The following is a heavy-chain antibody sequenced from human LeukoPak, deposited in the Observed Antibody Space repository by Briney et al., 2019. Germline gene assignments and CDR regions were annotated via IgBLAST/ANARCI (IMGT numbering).Heavy chain of an antibody. V-gene: IGHV4-4*07. CDR2: VYTSGST. CDR1: GGSISSYY. Sequence: SETLSLTCTVSGGSISSYYWSWIRQPAGKGLEWIGHVYTSGSTNHNPSLMSRVTMSVDTSKNQFSLRLSSVTAADTAVYYCARAGYDSYSFDYWGQGTLVTVSS. CDR3: ARAGYDSYSFDY. J-gene: IGHJ4*02. D-gene: IGHD3-22*01.